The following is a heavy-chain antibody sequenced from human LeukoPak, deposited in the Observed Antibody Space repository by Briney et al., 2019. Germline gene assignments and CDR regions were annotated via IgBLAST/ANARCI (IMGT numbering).Heavy chain of an antibody. CDR3: YSSTRAGFDY. CDR1: GFTFSSYS. Sequence: GGSLRLSCAASGFTFSSYSMNWVRQAPGKGLEWVSYISSSSSTIYYADSVKGRFTISRDNSKNTLYLQMNSLRAEDTAVYYCYSSTRAGFDYWGQGTLVTVSS. V-gene: IGHV3-48*01. D-gene: IGHD6-13*01. J-gene: IGHJ4*02. CDR2: ISSSSSTI.